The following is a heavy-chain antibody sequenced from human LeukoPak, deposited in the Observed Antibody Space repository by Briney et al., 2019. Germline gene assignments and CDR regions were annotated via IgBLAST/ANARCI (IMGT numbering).Heavy chain of an antibody. Sequence: EASVTVSFKASAYTFTDYFMSWVRQAPAQGLEWMGWINPNSGGTGYAQNFQGRVTMTRDMSINTAYMELSGLRSDGTAVYYCARGGNYYDSSGQHWGQGTLVTVSS. CDR1: AYTFTDYF. V-gene: IGHV1-2*02. CDR3: ARGGNYYDSSGQH. CDR2: INPNSGGT. D-gene: IGHD3-22*01. J-gene: IGHJ1*01.